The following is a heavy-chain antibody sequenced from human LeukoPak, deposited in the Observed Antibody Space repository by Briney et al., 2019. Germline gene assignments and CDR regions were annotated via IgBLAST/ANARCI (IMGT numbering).Heavy chain of an antibody. Sequence: ASVKVSCKTSGYTFTGYYVHWVRQAPGHGLEWMGRITPNTGDTIYAQRFQGRATMTRDTSISPAYMELSSLRSDDTAIYYCARDLVGGIWSAGFWGQGTLVTVSS. D-gene: IGHD3-3*01. V-gene: IGHV1-2*06. CDR1: GYTFTGYY. J-gene: IGHJ4*02. CDR2: ITPNTGDT. CDR3: ARDLVGGIWSAGF.